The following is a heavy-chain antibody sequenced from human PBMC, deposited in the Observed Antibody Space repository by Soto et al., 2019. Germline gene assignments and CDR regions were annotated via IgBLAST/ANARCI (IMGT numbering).Heavy chain of an antibody. CDR1: GGSISSGGYY. V-gene: IGHV4-31*03. CDR2: IYYSGST. CDR3: AREVGATYPSYYYYGMDV. J-gene: IGHJ6*02. Sequence: SETLSLTCTVSGGSISSGGYYWSWIRQHPGKGLEWIGYIYYSGSTYYNPSLKSRVTISVDTSKNQFSLKLSSVTAADTAVYYCAREVGATYPSYYYYGMDVWGQGTTVTVSS. D-gene: IGHD1-26*01.